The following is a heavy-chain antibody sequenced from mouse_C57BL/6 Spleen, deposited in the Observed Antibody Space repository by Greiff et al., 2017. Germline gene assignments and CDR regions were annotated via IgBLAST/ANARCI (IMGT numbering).Heavy chain of an antibody. D-gene: IGHD1-1*01. J-gene: IGHJ2*01. Sequence: VQLQQSGAELVRPGTSVKVSCKASGYAFTNYLIEWVKQRPIQGLEWIGVINPGSGGTNSNQKFKGKATLTADKSSSTAYMQLSSLTSEDSAVYVCARAYGSGGGDWGQGTTLTVSS. CDR1: GYAFTNYL. V-gene: IGHV1-54*01. CDR2: INPGSGGT. CDR3: ARAYGSGGGD.